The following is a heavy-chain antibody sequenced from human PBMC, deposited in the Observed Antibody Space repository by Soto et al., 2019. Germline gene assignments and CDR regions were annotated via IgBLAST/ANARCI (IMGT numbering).Heavy chain of an antibody. D-gene: IGHD3-10*01. CDR2: IWYDGINT. J-gene: IGHJ4*02. CDR3: AAGEPLNY. Sequence: QMQLVESGGGVVQPGRSLILSCAASGFTFSNYGMHWVRQAPGKGLEWVAIIWYDGINTYYADSVKGRFTISRDNSKNTVYLQMNSLRAEDTALYFCAAGEPLNYRGQGTLVTVSS. V-gene: IGHV3-33*01. CDR1: GFTFSNYG.